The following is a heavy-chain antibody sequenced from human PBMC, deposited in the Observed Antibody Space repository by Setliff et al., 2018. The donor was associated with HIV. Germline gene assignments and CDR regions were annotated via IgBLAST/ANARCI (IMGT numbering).Heavy chain of an antibody. J-gene: IGHJ1*01. Sequence: GESLRLSCAASGFMFGVDWMSWVRQAPGKGLEWVTSIRYDGSYKYYADSVRGRFTISRDNSKNTLYLQMNSLRPEDTAFYYCVKALMVQGVSLQYFQNWGQGTLVTVSS. CDR1: GFMFGVDW. D-gene: IGHD3-10*01. V-gene: IGHV3-30*02. CDR2: IRYDGSYK. CDR3: VKALMVQGVSLQYFQN.